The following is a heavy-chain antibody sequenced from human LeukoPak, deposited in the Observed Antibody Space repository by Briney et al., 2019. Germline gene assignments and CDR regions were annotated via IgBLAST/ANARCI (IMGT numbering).Heavy chain of an antibody. J-gene: IGHJ4*02. V-gene: IGHV4-59*12. CDR3: ARGSTYYYDNGGFYVFFDY. CDR1: GGSISPNY. D-gene: IGHD3-22*01. Sequence: SETLSLTCSVSGGSISPNYWTWIRQSPGKGLEYIGHVSYTGRTRYNPSLQSRLTISLDTSNNRFSLQLTSVTAADTAVYYFARGSTYYYDNGGFYVFFDYWGQGLLVTVSS. CDR2: VSYTGRT.